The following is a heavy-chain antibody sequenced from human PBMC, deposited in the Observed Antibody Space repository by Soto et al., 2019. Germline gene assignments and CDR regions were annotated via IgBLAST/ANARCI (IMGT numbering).Heavy chain of an antibody. V-gene: IGHV3-7*01. J-gene: IGHJ6*02. CDR3: ARDGIKWNSVHYGMDV. CDR1: GFTLSSTW. CDR2: IKQDGSEK. D-gene: IGHD1-20*01. Sequence: RXLSCAASGFTLSSTWMTWVRQVPGKGLEWVANIKQDGSEKYYLDSVKGRFTVSRDNAKNSLFLQMTSLTPEDKAVYYCARDGIKWNSVHYGMDVWGQGNTVTVSS.